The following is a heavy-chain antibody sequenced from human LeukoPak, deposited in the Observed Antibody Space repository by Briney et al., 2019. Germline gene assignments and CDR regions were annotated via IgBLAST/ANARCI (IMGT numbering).Heavy chain of an antibody. Sequence: GGSLRLSCRGSGFTFSNAWMNWVRQAPGKGLEWVSYISSSSSTIYYADSVKGRFTISRDNAKNSLYLQMNSLRAEDTAVYYCARDHGLPVAGTIYYYYGMDVWGQGTTVTVSS. CDR3: ARDHGLPVAGTIYYYYGMDV. D-gene: IGHD6-19*01. J-gene: IGHJ6*02. CDR2: ISSSSSTI. CDR1: GFTFSNAW. V-gene: IGHV3-48*01.